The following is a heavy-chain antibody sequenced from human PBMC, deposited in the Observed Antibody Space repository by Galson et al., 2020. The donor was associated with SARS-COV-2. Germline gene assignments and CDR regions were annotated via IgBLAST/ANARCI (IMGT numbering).Heavy chain of an antibody. V-gene: IGHV4-59*01. CDR3: ARAREGRYFDWLLYPNYYFDY. J-gene: IGHJ4*02. D-gene: IGHD3-9*01. CDR1: GGSISSYY. Sequence: SETLSLTCTVSGGSISSYYWSWIRQPPGKGLEWIGYIYYSGSTHYNPSLKSRVTISVDTSKNQFSLKLSSVTAADTAVYYCARAREGRYFDWLLYPNYYFDYWGQGTLVTVSS. CDR2: IYYSGST.